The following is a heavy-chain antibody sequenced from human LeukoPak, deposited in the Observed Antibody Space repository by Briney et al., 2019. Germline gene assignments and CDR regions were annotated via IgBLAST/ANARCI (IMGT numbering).Heavy chain of an antibody. CDR2: ISYDGSNK. CDR3: ARDRTTALDC. CDR1: GFTFSSYA. D-gene: IGHD1-7*01. V-gene: IGHV3-30-3*01. Sequence: GGSLRLSCAASGFTFSSYAMHWVRQAPGKGLEWVAVISYDGSNKYYADSVKGRFTISRDNSKNTLYLQMNSLRAEDTAVYYCARDRTTALDCWGQGTLVTVSS. J-gene: IGHJ4*02.